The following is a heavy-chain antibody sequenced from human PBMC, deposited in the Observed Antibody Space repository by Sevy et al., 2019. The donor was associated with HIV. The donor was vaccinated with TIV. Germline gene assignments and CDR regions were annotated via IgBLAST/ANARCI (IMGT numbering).Heavy chain of an antibody. CDR1: GFNLSSYN. J-gene: IGHJ4*02. V-gene: IGHV3-21*01. Sequence: GGSLRLSCAASGFNLSSYNMNWVSQAPGKGLEWVSSISGLSNYIYYADSMKGRFTISRDNAKNSLYLQMNSLRAEDTAVYYCARGPPDGSYDYFDYWGQGPLVTVSS. CDR2: ISGLSNYI. D-gene: IGHD1-26*01. CDR3: ARGPPDGSYDYFDY.